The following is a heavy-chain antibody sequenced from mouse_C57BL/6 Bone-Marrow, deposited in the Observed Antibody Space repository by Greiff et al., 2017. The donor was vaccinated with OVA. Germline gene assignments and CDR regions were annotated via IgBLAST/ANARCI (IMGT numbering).Heavy chain of an antibody. Sequence: EVQVVESGGGLVKPGGSLKLSCAASGFTFSSYAMSWVRQTPEKRLAWVATISDGGSYTYYPDNVQGRFTISRDNAKNNLYLQMSHLKSEDTAMYYCAINWDGDFDYWGQGTTLTVSS. J-gene: IGHJ2*01. CDR2: ISDGGSYT. CDR3: AINWDGDFDY. V-gene: IGHV5-4*01. D-gene: IGHD4-1*02. CDR1: GFTFSSYA.